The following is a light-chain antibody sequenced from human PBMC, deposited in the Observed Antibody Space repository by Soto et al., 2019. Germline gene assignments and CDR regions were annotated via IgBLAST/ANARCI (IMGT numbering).Light chain of an antibody. CDR1: QSVSNSY. V-gene: IGKV3-20*01. Sequence: ENVLTQSPGTLSLSPGERATLSCRASQSVSNSYLAWYQQKPGQAPRLLIYGASSSATGIPDRFSGSGSGTDFTLTISRLEPEDFAVYYCQHYGSSYTFGPGTKLEIK. CDR3: QHYGSSYT. CDR2: GAS. J-gene: IGKJ2*01.